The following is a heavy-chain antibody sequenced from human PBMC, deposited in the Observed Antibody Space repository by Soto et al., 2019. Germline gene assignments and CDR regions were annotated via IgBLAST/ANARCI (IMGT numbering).Heavy chain of an antibody. J-gene: IGHJ4*02. CDR3: ARDYLYYYDSIPFDY. V-gene: IGHV1-18*01. CDR1: GYTFTSYG. D-gene: IGHD3-22*01. CDR2: ISAYNGNT. Sequence: GASVKVSCKASGYTFTSYGISWVRQAPGQGLEWMGWISAYNGNTNYAQKLQGRVTMTTDTSTSTAYMELRSLRSDDTAVYYCARDYLYYYDSIPFDYWGQGTLVTVSS.